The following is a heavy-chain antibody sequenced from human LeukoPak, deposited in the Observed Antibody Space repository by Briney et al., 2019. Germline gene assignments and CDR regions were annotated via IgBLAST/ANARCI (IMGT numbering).Heavy chain of an antibody. CDR1: GGSISSGDYY. V-gene: IGHV4-30-4*08. Sequence: SETLSLTCTVFGGSISSGDYYWSWIRQPPGKGLEWIGYIYYSGSTYYNPSLKSRVNISVDTSKNQFSLKLSSVTAADTAVYYCARVSGQQLYFYWGQGTLVTVSS. D-gene: IGHD6-13*01. CDR3: ARVSGQQLYFY. CDR2: IYYSGST. J-gene: IGHJ4*02.